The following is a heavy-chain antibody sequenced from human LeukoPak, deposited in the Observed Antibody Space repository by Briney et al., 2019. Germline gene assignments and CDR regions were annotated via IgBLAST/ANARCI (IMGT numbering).Heavy chain of an antibody. CDR3: ARATYYYDSSGYRAGYYFDY. D-gene: IGHD3-22*01. J-gene: IGHJ4*02. CDR1: GFTFSSYW. CDR2: INSDGSST. V-gene: IGHV3-74*01. Sequence: GGSLRLSCAASGFTFSSYWMHWVRQAPGKGLVWVSRINSDGSSTSYADSVKGRFTISRDNAKNTLYLQMNSLRAEDTAVYYCARATYYYDSSGYRAGYYFDYWGQGTLVTVSS.